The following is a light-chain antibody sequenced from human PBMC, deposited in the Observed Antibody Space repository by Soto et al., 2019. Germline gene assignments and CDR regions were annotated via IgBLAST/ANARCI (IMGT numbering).Light chain of an antibody. CDR2: DAS. V-gene: IGKV3-11*01. CDR3: QQRSNWPWT. Sequence: EIVLTQSPATLSLSPGERATLSCRASQSVSSYLAWYQRKPGQAPRLLIYDASNRATGIPARFSGSGSGTDFTLTISSLEPEDFAVYYCQQRSNWPWTFGQGPKV. J-gene: IGKJ1*01. CDR1: QSVSSY.